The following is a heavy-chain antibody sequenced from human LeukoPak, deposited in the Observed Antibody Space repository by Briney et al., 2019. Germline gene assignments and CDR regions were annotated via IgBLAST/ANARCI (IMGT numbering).Heavy chain of an antibody. V-gene: IGHV3-53*01. D-gene: IGHD1-14*01. CDR3: ARGVEPLAANTLAY. CDR1: GFTVITND. Sequence: GGSLRLSCAASGFTVITNDMRWVRQAPGKGLEWVSVLYRDGNTKYSDSVQCRFTISRDNSKNTLYLEMNSLSPDDTAVYYCARGVEPLAANTLAYWGQGTLVTVSS. J-gene: IGHJ4*02. CDR2: LYRDGNT.